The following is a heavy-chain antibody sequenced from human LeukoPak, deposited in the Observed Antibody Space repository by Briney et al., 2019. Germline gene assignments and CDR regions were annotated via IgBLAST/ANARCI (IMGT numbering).Heavy chain of an antibody. CDR3: AREDDWNDAFDI. CDR1: GGSISSYY. V-gene: IGHV4-59*01. D-gene: IGHD1-1*01. J-gene: IGHJ3*02. CDR2: IYYSGST. Sequence: SETLSLTCTVSGGSISSYYWSWIRQPPGKGLEWIGYIYYSGSTNYNPSLKSRVTISVDTSKNQFSLKLSSVTAADTAAYYCAREDDWNDAFDIWGQGTMVTVSS.